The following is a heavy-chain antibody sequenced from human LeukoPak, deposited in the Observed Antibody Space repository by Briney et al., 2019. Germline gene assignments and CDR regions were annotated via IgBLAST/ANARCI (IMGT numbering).Heavy chain of an antibody. V-gene: IGHV4-59*08. J-gene: IGHJ3*02. CDR3: ARGNSGYDYAFDI. D-gene: IGHD5-12*01. CDR2: IFYSGST. CDR1: GGSISSYY. Sequence: KPSETLSLTCTVSGGSISSYYWSWIRQPPGKGLEWIGYIFYSGSTNYNPSLESRVTISLDTSKNQFSLKLNSVTAADTAVYYCARGNSGYDYAFDIWGQGTMVSVSS.